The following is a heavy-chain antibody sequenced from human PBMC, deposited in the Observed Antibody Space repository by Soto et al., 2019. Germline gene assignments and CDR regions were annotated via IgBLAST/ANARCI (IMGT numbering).Heavy chain of an antibody. CDR3: ARGRLVPAVNFDY. Sequence: SETLSLTCTVSGGSISSGDYYWSWIRQPPGKGLEWIGYIYYSGSTYYNPSLKSRVTISVDKSKNQFSLKLSSVTAADTAVYYCARGRLVPAVNFDYWGQGALVTVSS. V-gene: IGHV4-30-4*01. CDR2: IYYSGST. D-gene: IGHD2-2*01. CDR1: GGSISSGDYY. J-gene: IGHJ4*02.